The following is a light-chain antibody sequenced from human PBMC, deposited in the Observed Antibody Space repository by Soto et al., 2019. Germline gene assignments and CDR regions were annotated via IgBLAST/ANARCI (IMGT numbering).Light chain of an antibody. CDR2: TVS. J-gene: IGKJ1*01. Sequence: DVVMTQSPPSLPVTLGQPASISCRSSQSVVYSDGNAYLNWFHQRPGQSPRRLIYTVSNRDSGVPDRLSGGGSGTAFTLKISRVEAEDVGIYYCMQGTHWPPTFGQGTKVEI. CDR3: MQGTHWPPT. CDR1: QSVVYSDGNAY. V-gene: IGKV2-30*01.